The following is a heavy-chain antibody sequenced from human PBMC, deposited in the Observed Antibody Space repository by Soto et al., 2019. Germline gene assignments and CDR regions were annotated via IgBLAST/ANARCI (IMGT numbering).Heavy chain of an antibody. D-gene: IGHD5-12*01. Sequence: GGSLRLSCVASRFTFSTYAMYWVRQAPGKGLEWVSAVSGSDGTTSYVDSVKGRFTISRDNSKSTLFLQMNKLRAEDTAIYYCAKGFTPTYSGSYCAFWGQGTLVTVSS. CDR1: RFTFSTYA. CDR3: AKGFTPTYSGSYCAF. J-gene: IGHJ4*02. CDR2: VSGSDGTT. V-gene: IGHV3-23*01.